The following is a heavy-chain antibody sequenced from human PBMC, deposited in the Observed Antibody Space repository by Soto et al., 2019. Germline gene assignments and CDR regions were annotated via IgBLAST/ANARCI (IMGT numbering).Heavy chain of an antibody. J-gene: IGHJ5*02. CDR3: AKRLYSGSSYSWFDP. D-gene: IGHD6-6*01. CDR2: ITGSGGTT. V-gene: IGHV3-23*01. Sequence: GGSLRLSCAASGFTFRNYAMTWVRQAPGKGLEWVPTITGSGGTTDYADSVKGRFTISRDNSKNTLFLQMNSLRAEDTAVYFCAKRLYSGSSYSWFDPWGQGTLVTVSS. CDR1: GFTFRNYA.